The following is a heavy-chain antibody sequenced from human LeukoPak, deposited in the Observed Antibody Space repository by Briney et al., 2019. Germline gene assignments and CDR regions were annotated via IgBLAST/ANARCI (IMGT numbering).Heavy chain of an antibody. J-gene: IGHJ4*02. Sequence: NPGGSLRLSCAASGFTFSSYSMNWVRQAPWKGLEWVSSISSSSSYIYYADSVKGRFTISRDNAKNSLYLQMNSLRAEDTAVYYCARESGATHYFDYWGQGTLVTVSS. CDR2: ISSSSSYI. V-gene: IGHV3-21*04. D-gene: IGHD1-26*01. CDR1: GFTFSSYS. CDR3: ARESGATHYFDY.